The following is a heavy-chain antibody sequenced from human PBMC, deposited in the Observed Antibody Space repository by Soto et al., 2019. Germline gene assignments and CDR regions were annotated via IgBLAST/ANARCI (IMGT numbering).Heavy chain of an antibody. J-gene: IGHJ4*02. Sequence: GGSLRLSCAASGFTYRSYWMQWVRQAPGKGLVWVSWINSDGSSTSYADSVKGRFTISRDNAKNTLYLQMNSLRAEDTAVYYCASGGSSLNFDSWGQGTLVTVSS. D-gene: IGHD6-6*01. CDR3: ASGGSSLNFDS. CDR1: GFTYRSYW. CDR2: INSDGSST. V-gene: IGHV3-74*01.